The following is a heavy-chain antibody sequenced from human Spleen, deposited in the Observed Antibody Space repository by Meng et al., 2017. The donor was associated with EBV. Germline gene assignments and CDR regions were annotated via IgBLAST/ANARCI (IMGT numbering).Heavy chain of an antibody. CDR2: INPNGGDT. Sequence: QMWLVLSGAAVMEPGTAGTFSCHVSPYTFPGYYKQWVRQAPGQGLEWMGRINPNGGDTNYAQKFQGRVTMTRDTSITTAYMELSKLRSDDTAVYYCARAYDSSGYYSYHWGQGTLVTVSS. CDR3: ARAYDSSGYYSYH. CDR1: PYTFPGYY. V-gene: IGHV1-2*06. J-gene: IGHJ5*02. D-gene: IGHD3-22*01.